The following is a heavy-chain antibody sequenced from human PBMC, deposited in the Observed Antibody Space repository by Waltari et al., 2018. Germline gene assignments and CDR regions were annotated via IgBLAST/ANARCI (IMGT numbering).Heavy chain of an antibody. CDR2: INQSGST. Sequence: QVQLQQWGAGLLKPSETLSLTCAVYGGSFSGYYWSWIRQHPRKGLEWIGEINQSGSTNYNPSLKSRVTISVDTSKNQFSLKLSSVTAADTAVYYGASSKAARGNFDDWGQGTLVTVSS. CDR3: ASSKAARGNFDD. CDR1: GGSFSGYY. V-gene: IGHV4-34*01. D-gene: IGHD6-6*01. J-gene: IGHJ4*02.